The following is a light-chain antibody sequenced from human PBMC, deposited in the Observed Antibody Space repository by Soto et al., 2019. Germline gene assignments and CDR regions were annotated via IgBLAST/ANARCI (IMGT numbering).Light chain of an antibody. V-gene: IGLV1-40*01. CDR3: HSYDSSLSGV. Sequence: QSALTQPPSVSGAPGQGVTISCTGSSSNIGAGYGVHWYQQLPGTAPKLLIYGNSNRPSGVPDRFSGSKSGTSASLAITGLQAEDEADYYCHSYDSSLSGVFGGGTQLTVL. CDR1: SSNIGAGYG. J-gene: IGLJ3*02. CDR2: GNS.